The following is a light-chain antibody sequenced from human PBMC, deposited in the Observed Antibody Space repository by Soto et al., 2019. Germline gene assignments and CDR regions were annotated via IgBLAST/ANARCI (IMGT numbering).Light chain of an antibody. CDR2: EVS. J-gene: IGLJ1*01. V-gene: IGLV2-14*01. Sequence: QSALTQPASVSGSPGQSITISCSGASRDIGPYDYVSWYQHHPGRAPKLLIYEVSNRPSGVSYRFSGSKSGNTASLTISGLQAEDEGDYYCTTFAPGRIYVFGSGTKVTVL. CDR1: SRDIGPYDY. CDR3: TTFAPGRIYV.